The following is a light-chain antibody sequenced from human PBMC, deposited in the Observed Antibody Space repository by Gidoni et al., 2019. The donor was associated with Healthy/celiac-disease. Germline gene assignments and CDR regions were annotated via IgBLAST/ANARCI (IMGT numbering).Light chain of an antibody. CDR2: RNN. J-gene: IGLJ2*01. CDR1: SSNIGSNY. V-gene: IGLV1-47*01. Sequence: QSVLNQPPSASGTPGQRVTISCSGSSSNIGSNYVYWYQQLPGTAPKLLIYRNNQRPSGVPDRFSGSKSGTSASLAISGLRSEDEADYYCAAWDDSLSGPKFGGGTKLTVL. CDR3: AAWDDSLSGPK.